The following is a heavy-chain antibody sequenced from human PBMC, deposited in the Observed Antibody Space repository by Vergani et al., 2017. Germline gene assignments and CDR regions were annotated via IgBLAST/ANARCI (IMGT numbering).Heavy chain of an antibody. CDR3: ARTAIVSGWLLGLDY. CDR2: ISAYNGNT. D-gene: IGHD6-19*01. V-gene: IGHV1-18*01. J-gene: IGHJ4*02. CDR1: GYTFTSYG. Sequence: QVQLVQSGAEVKKPGASVTVSCKASGYTFTSYGISWVRQAPGQGLEWMGWISAYNGNTNYAQKIQGRVTMTTDTSTSTAYMELRSLRSDDTAVYYCARTAIVSGWLLGLDYWGQGTLVTVSS.